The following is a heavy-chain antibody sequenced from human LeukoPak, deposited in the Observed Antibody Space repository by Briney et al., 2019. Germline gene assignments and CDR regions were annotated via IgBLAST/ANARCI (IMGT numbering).Heavy chain of an antibody. CDR3: ASSNLGSLGQFDP. CDR1: GGSISSYS. V-gene: IGHV4-59*01. CDR2: IHSNGGA. D-gene: IGHD3-10*01. J-gene: IGHJ5*02. Sequence: PSETLSLTCTVSGGSISSYSLSWIRQPPGKGLEWIGFIHSNGGANYNASLNSRATISRDTSRSQVSLKLTSVTAADTAVYYCASSNLGSLGQFDPWGQGTLVTVSS.